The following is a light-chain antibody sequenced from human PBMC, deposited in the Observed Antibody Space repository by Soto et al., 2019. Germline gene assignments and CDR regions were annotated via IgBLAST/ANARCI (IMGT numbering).Light chain of an antibody. CDR2: GAS. CDR3: QQYGSSPRT. Sequence: EIVFTQSPGTLSLSPGERATLSCSASQSVSSSYLAWYQQKPGQAPRLLIYGASSRATGIPDRFSGSGSGTDFTLTINRLEPEDFAVYYCQQYGSSPRTFGQGTKVDIK. V-gene: IGKV3-20*01. J-gene: IGKJ1*01. CDR1: QSVSSSY.